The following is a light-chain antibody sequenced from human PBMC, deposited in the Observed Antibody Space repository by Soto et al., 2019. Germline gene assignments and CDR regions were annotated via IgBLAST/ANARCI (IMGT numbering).Light chain of an antibody. V-gene: IGLV2-14*03. J-gene: IGLJ1*01. CDR2: GVT. Sequence: QSALTQPTSVSGSPGQSITISCTGNHNDIGTYDYVSWYQQDPGRAPRLLIHGVTTRPSGISGRFSASKSGLTASLTISGLQPEDEADYYCSSFTSNRIYVFGPGTKVTVL. CDR1: HNDIGTYDY. CDR3: SSFTSNRIYV.